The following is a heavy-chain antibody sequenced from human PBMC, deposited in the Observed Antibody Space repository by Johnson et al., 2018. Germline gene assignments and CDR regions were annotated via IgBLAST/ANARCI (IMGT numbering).Heavy chain of an antibody. D-gene: IGHD3-10*01. Sequence: QVQLVQSGGGVVQPGRSLRLSCAASGFTFSLYAIHWVRQAPGKGLEWVAVISYDGNNKHYADFVKGRFTISRDNSKNTLYLPMNNLKTEDTAVYYCARGYCMTMARGTLSWFDPWGQGTLVTVSS. CDR3: ARGYCMTMARGTLSWFDP. V-gene: IGHV3-30-3*01. CDR2: ISYDGNNK. CDR1: GFTFSLYA. J-gene: IGHJ5*02.